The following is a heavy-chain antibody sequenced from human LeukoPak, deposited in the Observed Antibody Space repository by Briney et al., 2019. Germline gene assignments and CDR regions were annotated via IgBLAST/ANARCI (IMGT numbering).Heavy chain of an antibody. J-gene: IGHJ4*02. CDR3: ASHRSGSYFHPPDFDY. D-gene: IGHD1-26*01. V-gene: IGHV1-69*13. CDR2: IIPIFGTA. Sequence: ASVKVSSKASGGTFSSYAISWVRQAPGQGLEWMGGIIPIFGTANYAQKFQGRVTITADESTSTAYMELSSLRSEDTAVYYCASHRSGSYFHPPDFDYWGQGTLVTVSS. CDR1: GGTFSSYA.